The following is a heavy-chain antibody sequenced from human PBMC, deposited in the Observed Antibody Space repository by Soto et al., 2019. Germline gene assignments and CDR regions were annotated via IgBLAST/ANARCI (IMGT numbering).Heavy chain of an antibody. D-gene: IGHD6-13*01. CDR3: ARDPGRVAAARRAWFDP. CDR1: GYTFTSYG. J-gene: IGHJ5*02. CDR2: ISAYNGNT. V-gene: IGHV1-18*01. Sequence: QVQLVQSGAEVKKPGASVKVSCKASGYTFTSYGISWVRQAPGQGLEWMGWISAYNGNTNYAQKLQGRVTMTTDTSTSTAYRELRSLRSDDTAVYYCARDPGRVAAARRAWFDPWGQGTLVTVSS.